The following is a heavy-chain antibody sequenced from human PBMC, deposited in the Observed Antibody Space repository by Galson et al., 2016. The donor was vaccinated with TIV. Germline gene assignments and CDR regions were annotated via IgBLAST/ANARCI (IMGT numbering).Heavy chain of an antibody. V-gene: IGHV5-51*01. D-gene: IGHD1-26*01. CDR3: ARLGGSYLTRANY. CDR2: IFPDDSET. CDR1: GYSFISYW. Sequence: QSGAEVKKPGESLKISCKVSGYSFISYWIGWVRQMPGEGLEWMGVIFPDDSETTYSPSFEGQVTISADKSISTAYLQWSSLKASDTAMYYCARLGGSYLTRANYGGQGTLVTVSS. J-gene: IGHJ4*02.